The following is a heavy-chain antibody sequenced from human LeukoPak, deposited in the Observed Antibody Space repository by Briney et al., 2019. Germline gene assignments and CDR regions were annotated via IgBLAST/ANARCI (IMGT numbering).Heavy chain of an antibody. D-gene: IGHD3-3*01. CDR1: GFTFSDYS. CDR3: ARVGFAGRLDY. J-gene: IGHJ4*02. Sequence: GGSLRLSCAASGFTFSDYSMNWVRQAPGKGLEWVSYISSSSSTIYYADSVKGRFAISRDNAKNSLYLQMNSLRAEDTAVYYCARVGFAGRLDYWGQGSLVTVSS. V-gene: IGHV3-48*01. CDR2: ISSSSSTI.